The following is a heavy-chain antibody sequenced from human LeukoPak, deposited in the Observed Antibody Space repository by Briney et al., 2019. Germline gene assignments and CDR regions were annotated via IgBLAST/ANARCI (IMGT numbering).Heavy chain of an antibody. CDR1: GFTFSNAW. J-gene: IGHJ4*02. V-gene: IGHV3-15*07. Sequence: GSLRLSCAASGFTFSNAWMNWVRQAPGKGLEWVGRIKSKTDGGTTDYAAPVKGRFTISRDDSKNTLYLQMNSLKTEDTAVYYCTTDPSVTMVRYYFDYWGQGTLVTVSS. D-gene: IGHD3-10*01. CDR3: TTDPSVTMVRYYFDY. CDR2: IKSKTDGGTT.